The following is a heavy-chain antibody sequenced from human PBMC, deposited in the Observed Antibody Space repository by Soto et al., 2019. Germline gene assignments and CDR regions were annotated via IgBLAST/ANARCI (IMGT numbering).Heavy chain of an antibody. Sequence: QVQLQESGPGLVKPSETLSLTCSVSGGSLSTYYWSWIRQPPGKGLEWIGYVYHTGSTNYSPSLKRRVTMSVDTSKNLFSLSLRSGTAADTAVYYCARTQLGSFDIWVQETIVTVSS. V-gene: IGHV4-59*01. CDR1: GGSLSTYY. CDR2: VYHTGST. J-gene: IGHJ3*02. D-gene: IGHD3-16*01. CDR3: ARTQLGSFDI.